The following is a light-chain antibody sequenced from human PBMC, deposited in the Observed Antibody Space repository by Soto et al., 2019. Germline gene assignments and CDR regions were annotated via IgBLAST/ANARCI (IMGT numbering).Light chain of an antibody. Sequence: NVLTQSLATLSLSPGERATVSCRASQSVSSSLAWYQQKPGQAPRLLIYDTSNRATDIPPRFSGSGSGTDFTLTISSLEPEDFAVYYCQQRTNWRITFGQGTRLEIK. J-gene: IGKJ5*01. V-gene: IGKV3-11*01. CDR1: QSVSSS. CDR3: QQRTNWRIT. CDR2: DTS.